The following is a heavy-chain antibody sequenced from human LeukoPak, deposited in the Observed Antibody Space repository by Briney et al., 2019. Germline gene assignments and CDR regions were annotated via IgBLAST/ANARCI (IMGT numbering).Heavy chain of an antibody. CDR3: ARVITLIAGNWFDS. Sequence: SDTLSLTCIVSGGSLSRSTYYWGWIRQPPGKGLQWIGNIFYSGSTYYNPSLESRLTMSVDTSKNQFSLKLSSVTAADTAVYYCARVITLIAGNWFDSWGQGTLVTVSS. CDR2: IFYSGST. J-gene: IGHJ5*01. D-gene: IGHD3-22*01. V-gene: IGHV4-39*01. CDR1: GGSLSRSTYY.